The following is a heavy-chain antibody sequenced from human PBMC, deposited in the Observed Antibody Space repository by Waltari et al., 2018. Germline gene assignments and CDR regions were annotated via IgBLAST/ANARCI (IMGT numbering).Heavy chain of an antibody. V-gene: IGHV4-39*02. Sequence: QLQLQESGPRLVRSSETLSLTCTVSGGSISTSTHYWAWLRQTPGRGPEWIGGVYYNGHASYNPSLERRGTMAVDTSKNHCSLDLESVSTPDTSIYFCVRSFGGSGSYKFDYWGQGILVTVSS. CDR2: VYYNGHA. CDR1: GGSISTSTHY. D-gene: IGHD3-10*01. CDR3: VRSFGGSGSYKFDY. J-gene: IGHJ4*02.